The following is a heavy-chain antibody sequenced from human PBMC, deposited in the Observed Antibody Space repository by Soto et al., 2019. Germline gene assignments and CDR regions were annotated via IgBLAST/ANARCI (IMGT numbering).Heavy chain of an antibody. V-gene: IGHV4-39*02. CDR2: IFYTGTT. D-gene: IGHD6-13*01. Sequence: QLQLQESGPGVVKPSETLSLACTVTGGSVFSSSSLWVWVRQSPGKGLEWLGQIFYTGTTYYNPSLGSRITMSVDSSNSLFSLRLSSVTAADTALYYCARLGGLTEFTVRWYKLEQWGRGILVTVSS. J-gene: IGHJ4*02. CDR1: GGSVFSSSSL. CDR3: ARLGGLTEFTVRWYKLEQ.